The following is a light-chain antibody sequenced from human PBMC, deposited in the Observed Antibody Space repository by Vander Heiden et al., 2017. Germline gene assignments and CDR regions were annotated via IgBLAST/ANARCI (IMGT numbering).Light chain of an antibody. V-gene: IGKV1-9*01. CDR2: AAS. Sequence: DIQLTQSPSFLSASVGDRVTITCRGRHCINSYLACTPPIPWKAPKLLIYAASTWPSGAPSRSSASRSRTEFTLTMRSLPTEAFTTYCFQPLNTYPPTTFGG. J-gene: IGKJ4*01. CDR3: QPLNTYPPTT. CDR1: HCINSY.